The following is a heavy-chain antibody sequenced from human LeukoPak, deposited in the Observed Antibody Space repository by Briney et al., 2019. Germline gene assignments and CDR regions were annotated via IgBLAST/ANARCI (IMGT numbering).Heavy chain of an antibody. J-gene: IGHJ4*02. V-gene: IGHV3-23*01. CDR3: AKDGQSFNSLWDYLDS. CDR1: GFDFSTYA. Sequence: SGGSLRLSCAASGFDFSTYAIRWVRQAPGKGREWVSGIGGGDTHYADSVKGRFTISRNNSKSTVELHMSSLRVEDTAVYYCAKDGQSFNSLWDYLDSWGRGTLVTVS. D-gene: IGHD1-26*01. CDR2: IGGGDT.